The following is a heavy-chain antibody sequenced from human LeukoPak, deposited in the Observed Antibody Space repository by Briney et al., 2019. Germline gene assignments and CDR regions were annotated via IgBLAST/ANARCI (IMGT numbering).Heavy chain of an antibody. J-gene: IGHJ5*02. CDR1: GYSYTSYY. CDR2: INPSGSST. D-gene: IGHD1-26*01. V-gene: IGHV1-46*01. CDR3: ARDNSVGETAWWFDP. Sequence: ASVKVSCKASGYSYTSYYMHWVRQAPRQGLEWMGIINPSGSSTTYAQRFQGRVTMTRDISTSTDYMELTSLTSDDTAMYYCARDNSVGETAWWFDPWGQGTLVTVSS.